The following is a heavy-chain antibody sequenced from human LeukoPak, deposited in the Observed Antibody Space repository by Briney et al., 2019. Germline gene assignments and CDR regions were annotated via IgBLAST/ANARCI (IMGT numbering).Heavy chain of an antibody. Sequence: SETLSLTCAVSGYSISSGYYWGWIRQPPGKGLEWIGSIYHSGSTNYNPSLKSRVTISVDTSKNQFSLKLSSVTAADTAVYYCARYLDYYNWFDPWGQGTLVTVSS. J-gene: IGHJ5*02. CDR2: IYHSGST. CDR3: ARYLDYYNWFDP. D-gene: IGHD4/OR15-4a*01. V-gene: IGHV4-38-2*01. CDR1: GYSISSGYY.